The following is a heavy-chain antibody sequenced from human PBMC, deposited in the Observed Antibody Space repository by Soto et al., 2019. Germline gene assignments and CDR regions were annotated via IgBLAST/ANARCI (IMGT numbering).Heavy chain of an antibody. CDR3: ARDLWWYLH. Sequence: EVQLLESGGGLVQPGGALRLSCAASGFTFSSHAMSWVRQAPGKGLEWVSSISAGGDGAYYADSVKGRFTISRANSNNTLYLQMNSLRTEDKDVYYCARDLWWYLHWGQGTLVTVSS. D-gene: IGHD2-15*01. CDR1: GFTFSSHA. J-gene: IGHJ4*02. CDR2: ISAGGDGA. V-gene: IGHV3-23*01.